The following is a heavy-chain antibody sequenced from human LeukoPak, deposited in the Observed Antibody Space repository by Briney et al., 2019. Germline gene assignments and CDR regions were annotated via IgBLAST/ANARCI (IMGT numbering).Heavy chain of an antibody. V-gene: IGHV1-46*01. CDR2: INPSGGST. J-gene: IGHJ5*02. D-gene: IGHD2-2*01. Sequence: GASVKVSCKASGYTFTSYYMHWVRQAPGQGLEWMGIINPSGGSTSYAQKFQGRVTMTRDTSTSTVYMELSSLRSEDTAVYYCARDPCSSPSCRGPPWFDPWGQGTLVTVSS. CDR1: GYTFTSYY. CDR3: ARDPCSSPSCRGPPWFDP.